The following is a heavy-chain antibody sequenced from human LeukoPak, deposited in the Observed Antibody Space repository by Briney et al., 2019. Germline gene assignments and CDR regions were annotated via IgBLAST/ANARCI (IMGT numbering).Heavy chain of an antibody. CDR1: GYTFTAYY. D-gene: IGHD2-8*02. CDR2: INPNSGDT. Sequence: GASVKVSCKASGYTFTAYYIHWVRQAPRHGLEWMGWINPNSGDTDYSQKFQGRVTMTRDTSISTTYMELSRLASDDTAIYYCATYRQVLLPFESWGQGTLVTVSS. V-gene: IGHV1-2*02. J-gene: IGHJ4*02. CDR3: ATYRQVLLPFES.